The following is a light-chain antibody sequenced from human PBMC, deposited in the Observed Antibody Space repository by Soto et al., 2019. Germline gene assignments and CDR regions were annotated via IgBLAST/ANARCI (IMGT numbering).Light chain of an antibody. Sequence: EIVMTQSPATLSLSPGERATLSCRASQSVSSNLAWYQQKPGQAPSLLIDDASSRATGIPDRFSGSGSGTDFTLTISSLEPEDFAVYYCQQHGNWPVTFGQGTMVEIK. V-gene: IGKV3-11*01. CDR1: QSVSSN. CDR2: DAS. CDR3: QQHGNWPVT. J-gene: IGKJ1*01.